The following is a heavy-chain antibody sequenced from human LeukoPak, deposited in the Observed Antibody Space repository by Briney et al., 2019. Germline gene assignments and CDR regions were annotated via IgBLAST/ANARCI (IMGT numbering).Heavy chain of an antibody. Sequence: GGSLRLSCAASGFTFSSYSMNWVRQAPGKGLEWVSSISSSSSYIYYADSVKGRFTISRDNAKNSLYLQMNSLRAEDMAVYYCARDLRDSSGWYFPKAFDIWGQGTMVTVSS. CDR1: GFTFSSYS. CDR2: ISSSSSYI. D-gene: IGHD6-19*01. CDR3: ARDLRDSSGWYFPKAFDI. V-gene: IGHV3-21*01. J-gene: IGHJ3*02.